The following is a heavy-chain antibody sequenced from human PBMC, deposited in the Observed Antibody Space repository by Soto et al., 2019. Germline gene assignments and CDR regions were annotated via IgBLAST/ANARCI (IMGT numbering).Heavy chain of an antibody. CDR3: AKFVGPPSDCSSTSCYQIGVDY. D-gene: IGHD2-2*01. J-gene: IGHJ4*02. CDR2: ISYDGSNK. CDR1: GFTFSSYG. V-gene: IGHV3-30*18. Sequence: SLRLSCAASGFTFSSYGMHWVRQAPGKGLEWVAVISYDGSNKYYADSVKGRFTISRDNSKNTLYLQMNSLRAEDTAVYYCAKFVGPPSDCSSTSCYQIGVDYWGQGTLVTVSS.